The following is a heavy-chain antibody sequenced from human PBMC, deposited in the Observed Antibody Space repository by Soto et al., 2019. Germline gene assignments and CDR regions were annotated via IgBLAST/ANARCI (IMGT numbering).Heavy chain of an antibody. CDR2: ISSSGSTI. Sequence: QVQLVESGGGLVKPGGSLRLSCAASGFTFSDYYMSWIRQAPGKGLEWVSYISSSGSTIYYADSVKGRFTISRDNAKNSLYLQLNSLRAEDPAVYYCAGGPYDYVWGSDPPHFDYWGQGTLVTVSS. D-gene: IGHD3-16*02. J-gene: IGHJ4*02. CDR3: AGGPYDYVWGSDPPHFDY. V-gene: IGHV3-11*01. CDR1: GFTFSDYY.